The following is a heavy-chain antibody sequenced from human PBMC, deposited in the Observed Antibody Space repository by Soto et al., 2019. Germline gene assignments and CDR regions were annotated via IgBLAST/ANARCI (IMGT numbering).Heavy chain of an antibody. D-gene: IGHD1-26*01. J-gene: IGHJ4*02. CDR3: ARTVGAAYYFDF. CDR2: VHTSGST. V-gene: IGHV4-4*07. CDR1: GGSMSRYY. Sequence: PSETLSLTCNVSGGSMSRYYWSWIRQPAGKGLEWIGRVHTSGSTNYNPSLKSRVTMSIDTSNNHFSLKLNSVTAADAAVYYCARTVGAAYYFDFWGQGTLVTVSS.